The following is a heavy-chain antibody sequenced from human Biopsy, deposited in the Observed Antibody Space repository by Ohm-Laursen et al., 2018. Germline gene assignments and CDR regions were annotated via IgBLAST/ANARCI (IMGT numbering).Heavy chain of an antibody. Sequence: SDTLSLTCTVSGGSISSYYWMWIRQPPGKGLEWIGYIHHAQSATYSPSLKSRVTISVDTSKNQFSLKMTSVTAADTAVYYCARGMRTTGWPYFDYWGQGILVTVSS. CDR1: GGSISSYY. J-gene: IGHJ4*02. D-gene: IGHD2/OR15-2a*01. V-gene: IGHV4-59*07. CDR3: ARGMRTTGWPYFDY. CDR2: IHHAQSA.